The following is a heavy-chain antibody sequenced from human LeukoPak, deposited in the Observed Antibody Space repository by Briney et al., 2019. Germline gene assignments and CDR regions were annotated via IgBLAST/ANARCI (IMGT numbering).Heavy chain of an antibody. D-gene: IGHD3-3*01. J-gene: IGHJ3*02. V-gene: IGHV3-30-3*01. Sequence: GGSLRLSCAASGFTFSSYAMHWVRQAPGKGLEWVAVISYDGSNKYYADSVKGRFTISRDNSKNTLYLQMNSLRAEDTAVYYCARDRIRTDFWSGYPAAFDIWGQGTMVTVS. CDR1: GFTFSSYA. CDR3: ARDRIRTDFWSGYPAAFDI. CDR2: ISYDGSNK.